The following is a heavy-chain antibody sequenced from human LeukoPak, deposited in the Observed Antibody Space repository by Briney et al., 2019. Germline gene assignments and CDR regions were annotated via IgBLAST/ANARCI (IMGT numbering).Heavy chain of an antibody. CDR1: GFTVSSNY. V-gene: IGHV3-53*01. J-gene: IGHJ4*02. CDR3: ASLEGTTYYDY. Sequence: GGSLRLSCAASGFTVSSNYMSWVRQAPGKGLEWVSVIYSGGSTYYVDSVKGRFTISRDNSKNTLYLQVNTLRAEDTAVYYCASLEGTTYYDYWGQGTLVTVSS. D-gene: IGHD1-7*01. CDR2: IYSGGST.